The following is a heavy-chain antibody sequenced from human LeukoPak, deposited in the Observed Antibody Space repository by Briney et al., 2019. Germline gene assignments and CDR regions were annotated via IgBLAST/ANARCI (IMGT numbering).Heavy chain of an antibody. Sequence: GESLKISCKGPGYSFTSYWIGWVRQMPGKGLEWMGIIYPGDSDTRYSPSFQGQVTISADKSISTAYLQWCSLKASDTAMYYCARGHIVGGHYFDYWGQGTLVTVSS. CDR1: GYSFTSYW. CDR3: ARGHIVGGHYFDY. J-gene: IGHJ4*02. D-gene: IGHD1-26*01. V-gene: IGHV5-51*01. CDR2: IYPGDSDT.